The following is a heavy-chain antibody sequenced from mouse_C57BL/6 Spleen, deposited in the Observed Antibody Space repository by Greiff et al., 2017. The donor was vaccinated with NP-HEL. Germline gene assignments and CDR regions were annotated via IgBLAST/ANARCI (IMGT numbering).Heavy chain of an antibody. J-gene: IGHJ1*03. CDR2: IDPETGGT. V-gene: IGHV1-15*01. CDR3: TRRYYYGSSRYVDV. Sequence: ESGAELVRPGASVTLSCKASGYTFTDYEMHWVKQTPVHGLEWIGAIDPETGGTAYNQKFKGKAILTADKSSSTAYMELRSLTSEDSAVYYCTRRYYYGSSRYVDVWGTGTTVTVSS. D-gene: IGHD1-1*01. CDR1: GYTFTDYE.